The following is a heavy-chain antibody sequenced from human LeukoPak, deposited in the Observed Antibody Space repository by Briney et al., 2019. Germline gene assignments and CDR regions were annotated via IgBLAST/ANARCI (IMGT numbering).Heavy chain of an antibody. V-gene: IGHV4-39*07. CDR3: ARHYSSSWYEGGAFDI. CDR1: GGSISTTYYY. CDR2: IYTSGST. Sequence: SDTLSLTCTVSGGSISTTYYYWGWIRQPPGKGLEWIGRIYTSGSTNYNPSLKSRVTMSVDTSKNQFSLKLSSVTAADTAVYYCARHYSSSWYEGGAFDIWGQGTMVTVSS. J-gene: IGHJ3*02. D-gene: IGHD6-13*01.